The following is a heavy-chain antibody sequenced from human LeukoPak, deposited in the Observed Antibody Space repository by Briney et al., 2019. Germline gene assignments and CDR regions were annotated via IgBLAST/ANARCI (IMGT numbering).Heavy chain of an antibody. CDR3: ARVGGNAPGVLDY. J-gene: IGHJ4*02. D-gene: IGHD4-23*01. V-gene: IGHV3-30-3*01. CDR2: ISYDGSNK. CDR1: GFTFSSYA. Sequence: PGGSLRLSCAASGFTFSSYAMHWVRQAPGKGLEWVAVISYDGSNKYYADSVKGRFTISRDNSKNTLYLQMNSLRAEDTAVYYCARVGGNAPGVLDYWGQGTLVTVSS.